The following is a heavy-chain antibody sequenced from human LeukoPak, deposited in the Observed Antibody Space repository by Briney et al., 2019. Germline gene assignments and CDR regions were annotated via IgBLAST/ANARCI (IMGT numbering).Heavy chain of an antibody. Sequence: ASVKVSCKASGGAFSSYAISWVRQAPGQGLECMGRIIPILGIANYAQKFQGRVTITADKSTSTAYMELSSLRSEDTAVYYCARDRESVAGSLNWFDPWGQGTLVTVSS. J-gene: IGHJ5*02. V-gene: IGHV1-69*04. D-gene: IGHD6-19*01. CDR2: IIPILGIA. CDR1: GGAFSSYA. CDR3: ARDRESVAGSLNWFDP.